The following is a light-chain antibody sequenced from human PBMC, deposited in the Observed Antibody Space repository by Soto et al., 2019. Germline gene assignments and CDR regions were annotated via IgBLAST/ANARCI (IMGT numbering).Light chain of an antibody. CDR1: SMGIGYYYL. Sequence: QSVVTHPAAVSGSPGQSITICCLGSSMGIGYYYLVSWYQRRPGAAPKLIIYEVVQRPSGVPDRFSGSKSGNTASLTVSGLQAADEADYFCKSYAGSNTYVFGSGTKVTVL. V-gene: IGLV2-14*02. CDR2: EVV. J-gene: IGLJ1*01. CDR3: KSYAGSNTYV.